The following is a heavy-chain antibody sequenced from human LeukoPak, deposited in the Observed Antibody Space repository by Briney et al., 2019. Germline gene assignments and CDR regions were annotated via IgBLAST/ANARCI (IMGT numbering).Heavy chain of an antibody. CDR1: GGSISSGGYY. D-gene: IGHD3-10*01. CDR3: ARIITDPDAFDI. CDR2: IYYSGST. V-gene: IGHV4-31*03. Sequence: SQTLSLTCTVSGGSISSGGYYWSWIRQHPGKGLEWIGYIYYSGSTYYNPSLKSRVTISVDTSKNQFSLKLSSVTAADTAVYYCARIITDPDAFDIWGQGTMVTVSS. J-gene: IGHJ3*02.